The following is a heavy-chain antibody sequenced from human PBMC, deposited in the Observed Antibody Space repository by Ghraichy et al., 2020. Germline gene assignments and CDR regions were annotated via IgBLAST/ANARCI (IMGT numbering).Heavy chain of an antibody. Sequence: SETLSLTCAVYGGSFSGYYWSWIRQPPGKGLEWIGEINHSGSTNYNPSLKSRVTISVDTSKNQFSLKLSSVTAADTAVYYCARARYYYYGMDVWGQGTTVTVSS. V-gene: IGHV4-34*01. CDR1: GGSFSGYY. CDR3: ARARYYYYGMDV. CDR2: INHSGST. J-gene: IGHJ6*02.